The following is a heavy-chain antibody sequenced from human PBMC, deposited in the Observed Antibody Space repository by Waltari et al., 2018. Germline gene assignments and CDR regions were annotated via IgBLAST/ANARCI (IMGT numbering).Heavy chain of an antibody. J-gene: IGHJ4*02. CDR1: GFTFRDYW. CDR3: TRNGGFYKIDY. CDR2: IRGDAGDH. V-gene: IGHV3-7*01. D-gene: IGHD3-16*01. Sequence: EVQLVESGGDLVQPGGSLRLSCAASGFTFRDYWMTWVRQGPGKGLEWVANIRGDAGDHEYADSVKGRFTISRDNAKNSLYLQMNSLRAEDTAVYYCTRNGGFYKIDYWGQGSLVTVSS.